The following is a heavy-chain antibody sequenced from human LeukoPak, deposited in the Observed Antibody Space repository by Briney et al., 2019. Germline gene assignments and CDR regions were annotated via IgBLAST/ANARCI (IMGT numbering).Heavy chain of an antibody. Sequence: SETLSLTCTVSGGSISSYYWSWIRQPPGKGLEWIGYIYYSGSTNYNPSLKSRVTISVDTSKNQFSLKLSSVTAADTAVYYCARAALLWFGELSLDYWGQGTLVTVSS. CDR3: ARAALLWFGELSLDY. V-gene: IGHV4-59*12. J-gene: IGHJ4*02. D-gene: IGHD3-10*01. CDR1: GGSISSYY. CDR2: IYYSGST.